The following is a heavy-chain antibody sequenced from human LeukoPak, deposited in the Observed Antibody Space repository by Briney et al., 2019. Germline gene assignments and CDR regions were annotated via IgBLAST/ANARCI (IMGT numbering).Heavy chain of an antibody. CDR2: FDPEDGET. D-gene: IGHD6-19*01. J-gene: IGHJ5*02. Sequence: ASVKVSCKVSGYTLTELSMHWVRQAPGKGLEWMGGFDPEDGETIYAQKFQGRVTMTRDTSISTAYMELSRLRSDDTAVYSCARDLPVAGESNWFDPWGQGTLVTVSS. CDR3: ARDLPVAGESNWFDP. V-gene: IGHV1-24*01. CDR1: GYTLTELS.